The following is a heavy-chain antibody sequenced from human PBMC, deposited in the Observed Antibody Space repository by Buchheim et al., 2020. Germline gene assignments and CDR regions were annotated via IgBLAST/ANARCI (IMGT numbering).Heavy chain of an antibody. Sequence: QVQLVQSGAEVKKPGASVKVSCKASGYTLTSYDINWVRQATGQGLEWMGWMNPNSGNTGYAQKFQGRVTMTRNTSISTAYMELSSLRSEDTAVYYCARGVDIVVVPAATYYYYGMDVWGQGTT. V-gene: IGHV1-8*01. CDR3: ARGVDIVVVPAATYYYYGMDV. CDR1: GYTLTSYD. D-gene: IGHD2-2*03. J-gene: IGHJ6*02. CDR2: MNPNSGNT.